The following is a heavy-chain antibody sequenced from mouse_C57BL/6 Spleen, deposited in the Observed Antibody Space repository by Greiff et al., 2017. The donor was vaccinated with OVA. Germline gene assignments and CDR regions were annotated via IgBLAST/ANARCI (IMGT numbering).Heavy chain of an antibody. V-gene: IGHV1-4*01. CDR3: AGLRSNYSWFAY. Sequence: VQLQQSGAELARPGASVKMSCKASGYTFTSYTMHWVKQRPGQGLEWIGYINPSSGYTKYNQKFKDKATLTADKSSSTAYMQLSSLTSEDSAVYYCAGLRSNYSWFAYWGQGTLVTVSA. CDR2: INPSSGYT. CDR1: GYTFTSYT. D-gene: IGHD2-5*01. J-gene: IGHJ3*01.